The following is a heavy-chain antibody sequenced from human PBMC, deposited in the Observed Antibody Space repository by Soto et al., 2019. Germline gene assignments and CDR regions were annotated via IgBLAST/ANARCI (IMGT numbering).Heavy chain of an antibody. CDR3: ARDYYGSGSYYNLPLNWFDP. V-gene: IGHV1-46*01. CDR1: GYTFTSYY. D-gene: IGHD3-10*01. CDR2: INPSGGST. Sequence: GASVKVSCKASGYTFTSYYMHWVRQAPGQGLEWMGIINPSGGSTSYAQKFQGRVTMTRDTSTSTVYMELSSLRSEDTAVYYCARDYYGSGSYYNLPLNWFDPRGQGTLVTVSS. J-gene: IGHJ5*02.